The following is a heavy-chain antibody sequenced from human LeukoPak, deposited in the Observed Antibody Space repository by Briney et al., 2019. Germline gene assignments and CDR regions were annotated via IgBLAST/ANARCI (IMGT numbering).Heavy chain of an antibody. CDR1: GGSISSSSAY. J-gene: IGHJ4*02. CDR3: VSPRGFSFGYFDY. D-gene: IGHD5-18*01. Sequence: PSETLSLTCTVSGGSISSSSAYWGWIRQPPGKGLEWIGSIYYSKNTYYNPSLKSRVTISADTSKNQFSLTLGSVSATDTAVYYCVSPRGFSFGYFDYWGQGTLVTVSS. CDR2: IYYSKNT. V-gene: IGHV4-39*01.